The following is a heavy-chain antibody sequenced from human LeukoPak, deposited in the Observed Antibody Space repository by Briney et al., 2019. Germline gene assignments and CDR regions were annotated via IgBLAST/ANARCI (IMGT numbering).Heavy chain of an antibody. CDR2: IWPGDSST. CDR1: GYSFTDYW. D-gene: IGHD5-18*01. V-gene: IGHV5-51*01. CDR3: ARRGYSYGLLDAFDI. J-gene: IGHJ3*02. Sequence: GESLKISCRGSGYSFTDYWVAWVRHMPGKGLEWMGFIWPGDSSTMYSPSFQGQVTISADKSVSTAYLQWSSLKASDTAMYYCARRGYSYGLLDAFDIWGQGTMVTVSS.